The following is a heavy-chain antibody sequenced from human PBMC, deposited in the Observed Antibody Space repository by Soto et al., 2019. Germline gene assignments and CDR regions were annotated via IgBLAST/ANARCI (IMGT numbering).Heavy chain of an antibody. Sequence: EVQLLESGGGLVQPGGSLSLSCAASGFSFSNNGMSWVRQAPGKGPEWVSGISGSGGTTYYADSVRGRFTISRDNSKNTLYLHRSSLRAEDTAVYYCAKPGYSSDWSRFQHWGQGTLITVSS. CDR3: AKPGYSSDWSRFQH. CDR2: ISGSGGTT. V-gene: IGHV3-23*01. CDR1: GFSFSNNG. D-gene: IGHD6-19*01. J-gene: IGHJ1*01.